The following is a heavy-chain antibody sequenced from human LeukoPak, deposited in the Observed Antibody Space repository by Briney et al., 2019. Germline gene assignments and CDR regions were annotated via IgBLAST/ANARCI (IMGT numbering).Heavy chain of an antibody. D-gene: IGHD2-15*01. J-gene: IGHJ5*02. CDR2: INPNSGGT. Sequence: ASVKVSCKASGYTFTGYYMHWVRQAPGQGLEWMGWINPNSGGTNYAQKFQGRVTMTRDTSISTAYMELSRPRSDDTAVYYCARVDPHCSGGSCYETRFDPWGQGTLVTVSS. CDR3: ARVDPHCSGGSCYETRFDP. V-gene: IGHV1-2*02. CDR1: GYTFTGYY.